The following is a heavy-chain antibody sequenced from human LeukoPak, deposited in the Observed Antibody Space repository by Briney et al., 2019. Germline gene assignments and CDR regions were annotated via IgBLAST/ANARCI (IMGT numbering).Heavy chain of an antibody. CDR1: GYSISSGYY. Sequence: PSETLSLTCTVSGYSISSGYYWGWIRQPPGKGLEWIGSIYHSGSTYYNPSLKSRVTISVDTSKNQFSLKLSSVTAADTAVYYCASVRPGPWELYRLAFDYWGQGTLVTVSS. D-gene: IGHD1-26*01. CDR3: ASVRPGPWELYRLAFDY. J-gene: IGHJ4*02. CDR2: IYHSGST. V-gene: IGHV4-38-2*02.